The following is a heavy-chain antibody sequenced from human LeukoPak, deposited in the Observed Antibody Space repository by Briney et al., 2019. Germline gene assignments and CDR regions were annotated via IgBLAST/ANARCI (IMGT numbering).Heavy chain of an antibody. J-gene: IGHJ4*02. D-gene: IGHD3-9*01. CDR2: IRNKVNSYST. CDR1: GFTFSAHY. Sequence: PGGSLRLSCAASGFTFSAHYMNWVRQAPGKGLEWVGRIRNKVNSYSTEYTASVKGRLTISRDDSKNSLYLQMNSLKAEDTAVYYCARVRYYLDYWGQGTLATVSS. V-gene: IGHV3-72*01. CDR3: ARVRYYLDY.